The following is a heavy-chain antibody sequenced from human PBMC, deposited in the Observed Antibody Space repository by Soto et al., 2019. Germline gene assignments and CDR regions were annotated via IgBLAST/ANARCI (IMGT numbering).Heavy chain of an antibody. V-gene: IGHV1-69*01. Sequence: QVQLVQSGAEVKKPGSSVKVSCKAPGGTFSSYAISWVRQAPGQGLEWMGGIIPIFGTANYAQKFQGRVTITAEESTSTGYMELSSLRSEDTAEYYCARSQGGSTSLDIYYYYYYGMDVWGQGTTVTVSS. CDR3: ARSQGGSTSLDIYYYYYYGMDV. D-gene: IGHD2-2*01. CDR1: GGTFSSYA. CDR2: IIPIFGTA. J-gene: IGHJ6*02.